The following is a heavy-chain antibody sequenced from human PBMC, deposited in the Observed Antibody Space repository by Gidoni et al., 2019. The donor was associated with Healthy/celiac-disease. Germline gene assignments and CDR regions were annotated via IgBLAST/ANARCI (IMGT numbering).Heavy chain of an antibody. V-gene: IGHV4-59*01. CDR2: IYYSGST. D-gene: IGHD3-9*01. CDR3: ARWNDILTGYFF. J-gene: IGHJ4*02. Sequence: QVQLQESGPGLVKPSETLSLTCTVSGGSISSYYWSWIRQPPGKGLEWIGYIYYSGSTNYNPSLKSRVTISVDTSKNQFSLKLSSVTAADTAVYYCARWNDILTGYFFWGQGTLVTVSS. CDR1: GGSISSYY.